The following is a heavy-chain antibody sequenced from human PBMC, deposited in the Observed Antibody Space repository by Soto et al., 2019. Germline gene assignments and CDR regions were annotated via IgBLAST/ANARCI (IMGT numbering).Heavy chain of an antibody. CDR2: ISAYNGNT. V-gene: IGHV1-18*03. CDR3: ARGGTPIDS. CDR1: GYTFTNFG. Sequence: QVQLVQSGAEVKKPVASVKVSCKASGYTFTNFGISWVRQAPGQGLEWMVWISAYNGNTNYAQNFQGRVTLTTDTSTSTAYMELRSLRSADMAVYYCARGGTPIDSWGQGTLVTVAS. J-gene: IGHJ4*02. D-gene: IGHD3-16*01.